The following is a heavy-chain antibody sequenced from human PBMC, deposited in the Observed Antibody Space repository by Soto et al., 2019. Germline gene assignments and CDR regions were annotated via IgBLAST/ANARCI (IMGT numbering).Heavy chain of an antibody. Sequence: PGGSLRLSCAASGFTVSTTYMHWVRQAPGKGLEWVSLIYSGGSTNYADSVKGRFSISRDTSKNTLHLQMNSLRAEDTAVYYCARTDLKWFDPWGQGTLVTAPQ. CDR2: IYSGGST. CDR1: GFTVSTTY. V-gene: IGHV3-66*01. CDR3: ARTDLKWFDP. J-gene: IGHJ5*02.